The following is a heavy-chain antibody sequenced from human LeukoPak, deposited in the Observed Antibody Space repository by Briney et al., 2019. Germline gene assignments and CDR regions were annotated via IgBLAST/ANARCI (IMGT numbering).Heavy chain of an antibody. V-gene: IGHV4-39*01. D-gene: IGHD6-19*01. Sequence: PSETLSLTCTVSGGSISTTSFYWAWIRQPPGKGLEWIGSIYFSGTTHYNPSLKSRVTISVDTSKNNFSLKLTSLTVADTAVYYCARHERSVAVAGSFDFWGQGTLVTVSS. CDR1: GGSISTTSFY. CDR3: ARHERSVAVAGSFDF. J-gene: IGHJ4*02. CDR2: IYFSGTT.